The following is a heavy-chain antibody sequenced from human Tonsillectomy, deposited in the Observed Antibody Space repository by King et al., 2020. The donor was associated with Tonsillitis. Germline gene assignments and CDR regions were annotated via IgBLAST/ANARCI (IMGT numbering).Heavy chain of an antibody. CDR2: ISYDGSNK. CDR1: GFTFSSYG. V-gene: IGHV3-30*18. D-gene: IGHD3-10*01. Sequence: VQLVESGGGVVQPGRSLRLSCAASGFTFSSYGMHWVRQAPGKGLEWVAVISYDGSNKYYADSLKGRFTISRDNSKNTLYLQMNSLRAEDTAVYYCAKDGVIYGSGSYLPYWGQGTLVTVSS. CDR3: AKDGVIYGSGSYLPY. J-gene: IGHJ4*02.